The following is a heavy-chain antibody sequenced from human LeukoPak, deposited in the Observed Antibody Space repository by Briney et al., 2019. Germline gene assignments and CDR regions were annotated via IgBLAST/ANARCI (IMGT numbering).Heavy chain of an antibody. V-gene: IGHV3-30*02. D-gene: IGHD3-16*02. CDR1: GFTASSNY. J-gene: IGHJ3*02. Sequence: GGSLRLSCAASGFTASSNYMSWVRQAPGKGLEWVAFIRYDGSNKYYADSVKGRFTISRDNSKNTLYLQMNSLRAEDTAVYYCAKPFIDPRFDAFDIWGQGTMVTVSS. CDR3: AKPFIDPRFDAFDI. CDR2: IRYDGSNK.